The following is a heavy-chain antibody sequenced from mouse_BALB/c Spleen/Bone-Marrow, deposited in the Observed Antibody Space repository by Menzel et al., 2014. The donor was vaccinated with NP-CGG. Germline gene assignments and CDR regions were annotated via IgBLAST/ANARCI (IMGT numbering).Heavy chain of an antibody. CDR2: INPGSGGT. CDR3: AREKGKDAMDY. J-gene: IGHJ4*01. Sequence: QVQLKHSGAELVRPGTSVKVSCKASGYAFTNYLIEWVKQRPGQGLEWIGVINPGSGGTNYNEKFKGKATLTADKSSSTAYMQLSSLTSDDSAVYFCAREKGKDAMDYWGQGTSVTVSS. D-gene: IGHD2-1*01. CDR1: GYAFTNYL. V-gene: IGHV1-54*01.